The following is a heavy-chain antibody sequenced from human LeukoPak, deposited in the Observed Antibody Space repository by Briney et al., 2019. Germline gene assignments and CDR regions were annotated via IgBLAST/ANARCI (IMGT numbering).Heavy chain of an antibody. CDR2: ITSNGGST. CDR1: GFTFSSYP. Sequence: HPGGSLRLSCAASGFTFSSYPMHWVRQTPGKGLEYVSGITSNGGSTYYANSVKGRFTISRDNSKNTLYLQMGSLRPEDMAVYYCARPVSISWSDDAFDIWGQGTMVTVSS. V-gene: IGHV3-64*01. CDR3: ARPVSISWSDDAFDI. D-gene: IGHD6-13*01. J-gene: IGHJ3*02.